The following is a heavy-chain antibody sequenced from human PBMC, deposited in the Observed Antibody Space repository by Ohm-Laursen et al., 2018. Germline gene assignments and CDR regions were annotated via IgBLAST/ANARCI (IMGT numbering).Heavy chain of an antibody. CDR3: VRGGRYGNF. CDR2: IKEYGSEK. D-gene: IGHD6-13*01. CDR1: GFTFRNSW. V-gene: IGHV3-7*01. J-gene: IGHJ4*01. Sequence: SLRLSCSASGFTFRNSWMTWVRQAPGKGLEWVANIKEYGSEKNYVDSVKGRFTISRDNAKNSLFLEMNNLRAEDSALYYCVRGGRYGNFWGQGTLVTVSS.